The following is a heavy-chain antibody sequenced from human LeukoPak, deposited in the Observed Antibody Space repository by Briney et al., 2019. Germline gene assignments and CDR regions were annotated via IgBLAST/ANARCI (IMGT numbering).Heavy chain of an antibody. V-gene: IGHV3-21*01. CDR2: ISSSSSYI. CDR1: GFTFSTYT. CDR3: ARDSSGYYPY. J-gene: IGHJ4*02. D-gene: IGHD3-22*01. Sequence: GGSLRLSCAASGFTFSTYTMNWVRQPPGKGLEWVSFISSSSSYIYYADSVKGRFTISRDNAKNSLYLQMNSLRAEDTAVYYCARDSSGYYPYWGQGTLVTVSS.